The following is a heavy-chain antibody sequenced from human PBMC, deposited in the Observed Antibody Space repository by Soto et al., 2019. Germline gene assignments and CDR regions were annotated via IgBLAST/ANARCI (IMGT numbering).Heavy chain of an antibody. Sequence: PGGSLRLSCAASGFTFINSWMNWVLQAPGKGLEWVGRIKSKTDGGTTDYAAPVKGRFTISRDDSKNTLYLQMNSLKTEDTAVYYCTTDLITMVRGGPADYYYYYGMDVWGQGTTVTVSS. D-gene: IGHD3-10*01. J-gene: IGHJ6*02. CDR3: TTDLITMVRGGPADYYYYYGMDV. CDR1: GFTFINSW. CDR2: IKSKTDGGTT. V-gene: IGHV3-15*07.